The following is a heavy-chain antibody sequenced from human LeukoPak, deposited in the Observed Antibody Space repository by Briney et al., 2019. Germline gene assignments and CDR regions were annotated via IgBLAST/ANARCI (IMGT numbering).Heavy chain of an antibody. Sequence: SVRLSCKASGGTFSSYAISWVRQAPGQGLEWMGRIIPIFGTANYAQKFQGRVTITTDESTSTAYMELSSLRSEDTAVYYCARRGDSGYDKNGGDFDIWGQGTMVTVSS. J-gene: IGHJ3*02. CDR2: IIPIFGTA. V-gene: IGHV1-69*05. CDR1: GGTFSSYA. CDR3: ARRGDSGYDKNGGDFDI. D-gene: IGHD5-12*01.